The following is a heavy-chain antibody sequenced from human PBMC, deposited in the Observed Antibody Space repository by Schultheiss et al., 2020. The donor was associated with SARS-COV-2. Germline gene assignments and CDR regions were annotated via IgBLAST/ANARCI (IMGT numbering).Heavy chain of an antibody. CDR3: ARATPYGDYGY. D-gene: IGHD4-17*01. CDR2: IIPIFGTA. J-gene: IGHJ4*02. V-gene: IGHV1-18*01. CDR1: GYTFTSYG. Sequence: ASVKVSCKASGYTFTSYGISWVRQAPGQGLEWMGWIIPIFGTANYAQKFQGRVTMTTDTSTSTAYMELRSLRSDDTAVYYCARATPYGDYGYWGQGTLVTVSS.